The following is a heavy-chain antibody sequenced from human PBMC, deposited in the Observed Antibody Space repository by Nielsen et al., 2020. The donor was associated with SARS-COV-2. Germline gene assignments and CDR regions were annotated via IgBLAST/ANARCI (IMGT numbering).Heavy chain of an antibody. CDR2: ISTGSRNT. CDR3: ARVGRSWYGFDS. Sequence: GESLKISCVASGFTFSDYYMTWIRQAPGKGLEWLSYISTGSRNTIYADSVKGRITISRDNAKNSLYLQMNSLRADDTAVYYCARVGRSWYGFDSWGQGTLVTVSS. V-gene: IGHV3-11*05. D-gene: IGHD6-13*01. J-gene: IGHJ4*02. CDR1: GFTFSDYY.